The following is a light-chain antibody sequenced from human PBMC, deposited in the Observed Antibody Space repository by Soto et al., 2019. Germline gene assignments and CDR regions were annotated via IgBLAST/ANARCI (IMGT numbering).Light chain of an antibody. CDR2: AAS. Sequence: EIVMTQSPATLSVSPGEGASLSCTASQSISSTLAWYQQKPWQAPKLLIYAASTRATGVPARFSGSGSGTEFTLTISSLRSEDLAVYYCQHYNDWRWTFDQGTKVEIK. J-gene: IGKJ1*01. CDR1: QSISST. V-gene: IGKV3-15*01. CDR3: QHYNDWRWT.